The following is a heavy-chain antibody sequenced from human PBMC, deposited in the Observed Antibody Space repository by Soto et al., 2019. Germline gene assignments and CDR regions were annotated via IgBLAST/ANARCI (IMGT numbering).Heavy chain of an antibody. CDR3: ARDQQMGRLDP. V-gene: IGHV4-59*01. Sequence: QVQLQESGPGLVKPSETLSLTCTISGGSISSYYWTWIRQPPGKGLEWIGYVYYTGTTKYNPSLTSQVTMTLDTSKNESSLKMTSTTAADTAVNYCARDQQMGRLDPWGQGALVTVSS. J-gene: IGHJ5*02. D-gene: IGHD3-10*01. CDR2: VYYTGTT. CDR1: GGSISSYY.